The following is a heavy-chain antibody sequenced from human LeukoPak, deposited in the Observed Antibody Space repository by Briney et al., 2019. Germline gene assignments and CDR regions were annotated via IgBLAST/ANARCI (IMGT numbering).Heavy chain of an antibody. V-gene: IGHV3-64*01. CDR3: ARSGLRWTYYFDY. CDR1: GFTFSSYA. Sequence: PGGSLRLSCAASGFTFSSYAMHWVRQAPGKGLEYVSAISSNGGSTYYANSVKGRSTISRDNSKNTLYLQMGSLRAEDMAVYYCARSGLRWTYYFDYWGQGTLVTVSS. CDR2: ISSNGGST. J-gene: IGHJ4*02. D-gene: IGHD3/OR15-3a*01.